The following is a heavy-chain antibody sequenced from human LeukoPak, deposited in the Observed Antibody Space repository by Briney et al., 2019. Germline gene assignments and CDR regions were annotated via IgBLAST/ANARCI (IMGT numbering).Heavy chain of an antibody. CDR1: GGSISSSSYY. CDR3: ASQGLTMVRGVGTNDY. Sequence: SETLSFTCNVSGGSISSSSYYWGWIRQPPGKGLEWIGSIYYSGSTYYNPSLKSRVTISVDTSKNQFSLKLSSVTAADTAVYYCASQGLTMVRGVGTNDYWGQGTLVTVSS. V-gene: IGHV4-39*07. J-gene: IGHJ4*02. CDR2: IYYSGST. D-gene: IGHD3-10*01.